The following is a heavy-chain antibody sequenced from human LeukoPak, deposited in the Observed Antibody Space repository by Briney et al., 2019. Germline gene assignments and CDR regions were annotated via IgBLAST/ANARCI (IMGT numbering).Heavy chain of an antibody. CDR3: CVLVGPSGGRAFGS. D-gene: IGHD1-26*01. V-gene: IGHV4-39*01. CDR2: VNCAGQS. J-gene: IGHJ3*01. CDR1: GDSMSSSNYC. Sequence: SETLSLTCTASGDSMSSSNYCWAWLRQPPGMGLEWIASVNCAGQSFYNPSLKSRVTISVDTSRDQLSLRLTSVTAADTAVYYCCVLVGPSGGRAFGSWGQGTVVTVSS.